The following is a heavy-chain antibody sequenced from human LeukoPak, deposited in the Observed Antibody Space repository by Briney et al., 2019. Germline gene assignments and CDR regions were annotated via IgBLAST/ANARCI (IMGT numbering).Heavy chain of an antibody. V-gene: IGHV1-2*02. J-gene: IGHJ4*02. CDR2: INPNSGGT. CDR3: ARDEPARYSSGWPPFDY. Sequence: GASVKVSCKASGYTFTGYYMHWVRQAPGQGLEWMGWINPNSGGTNYAQKFQGRVTMTRDTSISTAYMELSRLRSDDTAVYYCARDEPARYSSGWPPFDYWGQGTLVTVSS. D-gene: IGHD6-19*01. CDR1: GYTFTGYY.